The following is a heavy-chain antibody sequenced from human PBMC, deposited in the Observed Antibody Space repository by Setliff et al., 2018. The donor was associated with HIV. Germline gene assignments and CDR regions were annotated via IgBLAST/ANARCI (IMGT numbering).Heavy chain of an antibody. CDR3: ARPSDTAMVTVGYYYYGIDV. CDR1: GGTFSSYA. V-gene: IGHV1-69*13. J-gene: IGHJ6*02. CDR2: IIPIFGTA. D-gene: IGHD5-18*01. Sequence: ASVKVSCKASGGTFSSYAISWVRQAPGQGLEWMGGIIPIFGTANYAQKFQGRVTITADESTSTAYMELSSLRSEDTAVYYCARPSDTAMVTVGYYYYGIDVWGQGATVTVPS.